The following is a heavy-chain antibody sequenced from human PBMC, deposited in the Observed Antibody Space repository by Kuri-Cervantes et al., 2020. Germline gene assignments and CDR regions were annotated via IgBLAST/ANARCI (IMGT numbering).Heavy chain of an antibody. CDR1: GGSFSDYS. CDR2: INHDGNT. J-gene: IGHJ6*03. V-gene: IGHV4-34*01. D-gene: IGHD6-13*01. Sequence: SETLSLTCAVYGGSFSDYSWSWIRHSPGKGLVVLGEINHDGNTNFHPSLKSRFTISVDPSKDQFSLKLTSVTAADSAVYYCARERLAATANYYYYMDVWGKGTTVTVSS. CDR3: ARERLAATANYYYYMDV.